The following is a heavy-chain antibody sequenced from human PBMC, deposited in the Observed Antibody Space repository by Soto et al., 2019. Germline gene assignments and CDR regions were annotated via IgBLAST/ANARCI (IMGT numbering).Heavy chain of an antibody. Sequence: EVQLVESGGGLVKPGGSLRLSCAASGFTFSSYSMNWVRQAPGKGLEWVSSISRSAGNTYYADSVKGRFTISRDNAKNSMYLQMNSLRAEDTAVYYCARDQVPGLDAFDIWGQGTMVTVS. CDR3: ARDQVPGLDAFDI. CDR2: ISRSAGNT. J-gene: IGHJ3*02. V-gene: IGHV3-21*01. CDR1: GFTFSSYS.